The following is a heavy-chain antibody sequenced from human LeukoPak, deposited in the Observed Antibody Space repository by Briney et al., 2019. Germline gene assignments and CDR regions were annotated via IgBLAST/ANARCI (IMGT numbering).Heavy chain of an antibody. J-gene: IGHJ2*01. CDR1: GGSISSYY. D-gene: IGHD6-19*01. CDR2: SYYSGST. V-gene: IGHV4-59*08. Sequence: SETLSLTCTVSGGSISSYYWSWIRQPPRKGLEWIGYSYYSGSTNYNPSLKSRITISVGTSKNQFSLKLSSVTAADTAVYYCARHSSDWSFDLWGRGTLVTVSS. CDR3: ARHSSDWSFDL.